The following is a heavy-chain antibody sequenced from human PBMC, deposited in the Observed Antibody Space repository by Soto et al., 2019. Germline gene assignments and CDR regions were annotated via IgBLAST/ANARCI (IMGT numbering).Heavy chain of an antibody. D-gene: IGHD2-8*01. V-gene: IGHV3-43*01. Sequence: EVQLVESGGVVVQPGGSLRLSCAASGFTFDDYSMHWVRQAPGKGLEWVSLISWDGRSTNYADSVKGRFTISRDNSKNSLYLQMNSLRTEDTALYYCAKENGETFSSDYWGRGTLVTVSS. CDR2: ISWDGRST. J-gene: IGHJ4*02. CDR1: GFTFDDYS. CDR3: AKENGETFSSDY.